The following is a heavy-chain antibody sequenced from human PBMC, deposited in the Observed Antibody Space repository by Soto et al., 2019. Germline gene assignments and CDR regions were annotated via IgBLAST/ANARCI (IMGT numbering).Heavy chain of an antibody. CDR2: IIPIFGTA. Sequence: SVKVSCKASGGTFSSYAISWVRQAPGQGLEWMGGIIPIFGTANYAQKFQGRVTITADESTSTAYMELSSLRSEDTAVYYCAGVASYSSGPGENWFDPWGQGTLVTVSS. V-gene: IGHV1-69*13. D-gene: IGHD6-19*01. CDR1: GGTFSSYA. CDR3: AGVASYSSGPGENWFDP. J-gene: IGHJ5*02.